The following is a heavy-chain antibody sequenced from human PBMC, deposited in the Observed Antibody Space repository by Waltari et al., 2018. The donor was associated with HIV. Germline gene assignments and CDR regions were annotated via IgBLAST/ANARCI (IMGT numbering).Heavy chain of an antibody. CDR1: GFTFSRYG. CDR2: IWYDGNNK. J-gene: IGHJ6*02. V-gene: IGHV3-33*01. D-gene: IGHD6-13*01. Sequence: QVQVVQSGGGVVQPGRSLRLSCAGAGFTFSRYGMHWVRQAPGKGLECVALIWYDGNNKYYADSVKGRFAISRDNSKNTVYLQMNSLRDEDTAVYYCARDRSSSWYGKDYYYFGMDVWGQGTTVTLSS. CDR3: ARDRSSSWYGKDYYYFGMDV.